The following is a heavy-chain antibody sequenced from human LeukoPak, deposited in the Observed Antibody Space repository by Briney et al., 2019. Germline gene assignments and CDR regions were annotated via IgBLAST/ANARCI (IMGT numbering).Heavy chain of an antibody. CDR1: GLTFSNYW. CDR2: IRDSGSST. CDR3: AKYGPQDSGSSHFDY. J-gene: IGHJ4*02. Sequence: PGGSLRLSCAASGLTFSNYWMDWVRQAPGKGLEWVSAIRDSGSSTHYADSVKGRFTTSRDNSKNTLFLQMNSLRAEDTAIYYCAKYGPQDSGSSHFDYWGQGALVTVSS. D-gene: IGHD1-26*01. V-gene: IGHV3-23*01.